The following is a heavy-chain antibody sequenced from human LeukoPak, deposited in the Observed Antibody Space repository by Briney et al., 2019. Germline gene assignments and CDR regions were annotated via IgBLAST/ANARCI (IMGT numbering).Heavy chain of an antibody. V-gene: IGHV3-9*01. Sequence: PGGSLRLSCAASGFTFDDYAMHWVRQAPGKGLEWVSTIGWNSGSIGYADSVKGRFTISRDNVKNSLYLHMNSLRAEDAAVYYCAKFGSGPKNWFDPWGQGTLVTVSS. D-gene: IGHD3-10*01. CDR1: GFTFDDYA. CDR3: AKFGSGPKNWFDP. CDR2: IGWNSGSI. J-gene: IGHJ5*02.